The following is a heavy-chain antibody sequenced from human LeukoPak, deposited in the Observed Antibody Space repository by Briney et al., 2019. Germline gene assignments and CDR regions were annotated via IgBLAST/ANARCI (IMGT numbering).Heavy chain of an antibody. J-gene: IGHJ6*02. CDR3: ARGPLTIEYNAMDV. CDR2: ISHTGST. CDR1: DGSISDSTW. Sequence: SETLSLICAVSDGSISDSTWWSWVRQPPGKGLEWIGEISHTGSTNYSPSLKGPVTISIDKSNNHFSLKLSSVTAADTAVYYCARGPLTIEYNAMDVWGQGTTVTVSS. V-gene: IGHV4-4*02. D-gene: IGHD3-10*01.